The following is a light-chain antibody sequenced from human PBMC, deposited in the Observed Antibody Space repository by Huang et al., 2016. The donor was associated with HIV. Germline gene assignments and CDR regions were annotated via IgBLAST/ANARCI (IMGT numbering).Light chain of an antibody. Sequence: DIVLTQSPATLSLSPGERVTLSCRASQSVGSYLAWYQQKPGQAPRLLIYDTPNRATGIPTRFSGSGSGTDFTLTVSSLESEDFAVYYCQQRSNWPHTFGQGTRLEI. CDR1: QSVGSY. CDR3: QQRSNWPHT. J-gene: IGKJ2*01. CDR2: DTP. V-gene: IGKV3-11*01.